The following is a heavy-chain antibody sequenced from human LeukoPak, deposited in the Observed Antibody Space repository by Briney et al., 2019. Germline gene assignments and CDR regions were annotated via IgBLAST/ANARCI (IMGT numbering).Heavy chain of an antibody. CDR3: AVSRDGYNFYISAFDI. V-gene: IGHV1-69*06. CDR2: IIPIFGTA. D-gene: IGHD5-24*01. J-gene: IGHJ3*02. CDR1: GGTFSSYA. Sequence: SVKVSCKASGGTFSSYAISWVRQAPGQGLEWMGGIIPIFGTASYAQRFQGRVTITADKSTSTAYMELSSLRSEDTAVYYCAVSRDGYNFYISAFDIWGQGTMVTVSS.